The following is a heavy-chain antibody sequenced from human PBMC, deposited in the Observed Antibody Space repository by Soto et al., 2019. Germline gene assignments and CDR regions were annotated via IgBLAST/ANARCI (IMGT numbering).Heavy chain of an antibody. J-gene: IGHJ4*02. CDR3: ARGRGGDYGGNSGYFDY. V-gene: IGHV3-33*01. CDR2: IWYDGNDK. CDR1: GFTFSGFG. Sequence: QVQLVESGGGVVQPGGSLRLSCAASGFTFSGFGMHWVRQAPGKGLEWVAVIWYDGNDKYYADSVKGRFSVSRDNSKNTLYLQMNCLRAEDTAVYYCARGRGGDYGGNSGYFDYWGQGTLVTVSS. D-gene: IGHD4-17*01.